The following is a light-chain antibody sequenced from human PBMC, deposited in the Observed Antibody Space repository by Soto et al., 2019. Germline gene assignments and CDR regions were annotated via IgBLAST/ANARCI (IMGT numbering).Light chain of an antibody. Sequence: QSALTQPASVSGSPGQSITISCTGTSSDIGDYDYVSWYQHLPGKAPKLLIFDVTNRPSGVSDRFSGSKSGNTASLTISGVLHEDEDAYYCCSYTAIAIHVVFGGGTKLTVL. CDR3: CSYTAIAIHVV. V-gene: IGLV2-14*01. CDR1: SSDIGDYDY. J-gene: IGLJ2*01. CDR2: DVT.